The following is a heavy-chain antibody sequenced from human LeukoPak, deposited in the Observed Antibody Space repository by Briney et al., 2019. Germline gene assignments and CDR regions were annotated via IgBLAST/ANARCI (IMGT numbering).Heavy chain of an antibody. V-gene: IGHV1-46*01. CDR1: GYTFTSYY. CDR3: ARDLRELPSKYYFGY. J-gene: IGHJ4*02. CDR2: INPSGGST. Sequence: ASVKVSCKASGYTFTSYYMHWVRQAPGQGLEWMGIINPSGGSTSYAQKFQGRVTMTRDTSTSTVYMELSSLRSEDTAVYYCARDLRELPSKYYFGYWGQGTLVTVSS. D-gene: IGHD1-26*01.